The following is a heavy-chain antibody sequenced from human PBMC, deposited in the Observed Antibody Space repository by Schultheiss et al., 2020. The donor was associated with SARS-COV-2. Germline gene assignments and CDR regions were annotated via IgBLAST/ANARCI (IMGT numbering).Heavy chain of an antibody. CDR1: GFTFSSYA. D-gene: IGHD6-19*01. Sequence: GGSLRLSCAASGFTFSSYAMSWVRQAPGKGLEWVSVIYSGGSTYYADSVKGRFTISRDNSKNTLYLQMNSLRAEDTAVYYCAKIRGRGLAVAEFGYWGQGTLVTVSS. V-gene: IGHV3-66*02. J-gene: IGHJ4*02. CDR3: AKIRGRGLAVAEFGY. CDR2: IYSGGST.